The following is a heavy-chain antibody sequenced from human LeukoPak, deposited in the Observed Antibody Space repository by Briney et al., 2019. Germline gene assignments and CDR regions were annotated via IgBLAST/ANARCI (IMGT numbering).Heavy chain of an antibody. Sequence: GGSLRLSCAASGFTFSSYGMHWVRQAPGKGLEWVAVIWHDGSNKYYGDSVKGRFTISRDNAKNTLYLQMNSLRAEDTAVYYCARDYGEGGYYFDYWGQGTLVTASS. V-gene: IGHV3-33*01. CDR3: ARDYGEGGYYFDY. J-gene: IGHJ4*02. CDR2: IWHDGSNK. D-gene: IGHD4-17*01. CDR1: GFTFSSYG.